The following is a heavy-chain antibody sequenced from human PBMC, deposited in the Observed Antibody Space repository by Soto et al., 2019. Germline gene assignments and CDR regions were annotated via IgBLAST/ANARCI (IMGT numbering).Heavy chain of an antibody. CDR3: AREVGEVDYSSSSDAFDI. V-gene: IGHV4-30-4*01. CDR1: GGSISSGDYY. J-gene: IGHJ3*02. Sequence: QVQLQESGPGLVKPSQTLSLTCSVSGGSISSGDYYCSWIRQPPGKGLEWIAYIYYRGIIYYNPSLKSRVTMSRDTSKNQFFLNLDSVTAADTAVYYCAREVGEVDYSSSSDAFDIWGQGTMVTVSS. CDR2: IYYRGII. D-gene: IGHD6-6*01.